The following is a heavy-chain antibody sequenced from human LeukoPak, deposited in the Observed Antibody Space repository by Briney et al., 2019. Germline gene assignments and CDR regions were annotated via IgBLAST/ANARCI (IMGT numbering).Heavy chain of an antibody. CDR3: AKDTAAPWPEYFQH. J-gene: IGHJ1*01. Sequence: PGGSLRLSCAASGFTFSNYGMHWVRQAPGKGLEWVAFIRNDGSTKYYVDSVKGRFVISRDNSKNTLYLQMNSLRAEDTAVYYCAKDTAAPWPEYFQHWGQGTLVTVSS. D-gene: IGHD6-13*01. CDR2: IRNDGSTK. V-gene: IGHV3-30*02. CDR1: GFTFSNYG.